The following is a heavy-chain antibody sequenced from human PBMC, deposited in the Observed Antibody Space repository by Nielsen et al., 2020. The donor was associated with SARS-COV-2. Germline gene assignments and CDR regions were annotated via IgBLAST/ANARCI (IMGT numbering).Heavy chain of an antibody. CDR1: GFNLSHYY. Sequence: GESLKISCVASGFNLSHYYMSWVRQAPGKGLEWVSIFYSSGSTYYADSVKDRFIISRDISRDTVYLEMNSLRAEDTARYYCARRSPSRYYFDLWGRGTLVIVSS. CDR2: FYSSGST. CDR3: ARRSPSRYYFDL. J-gene: IGHJ2*01. V-gene: IGHV3-66*04. D-gene: IGHD1-26*01.